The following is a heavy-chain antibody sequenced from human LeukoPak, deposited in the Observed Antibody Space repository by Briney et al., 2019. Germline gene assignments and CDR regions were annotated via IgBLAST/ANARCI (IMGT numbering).Heavy chain of an antibody. Sequence: SETLSLTCTVSGGSISSYYWSWIRQPPGKGPEWIGYIYYSGSTNYNPSLKSRVTISVDTSKNQFSLKLSSVTAADTAVYYCAGITMVRGPIDYWGQGTLVTVSS. CDR3: AGITMVRGPIDY. CDR1: GGSISSYY. D-gene: IGHD3-10*01. V-gene: IGHV4-59*08. J-gene: IGHJ4*02. CDR2: IYYSGST.